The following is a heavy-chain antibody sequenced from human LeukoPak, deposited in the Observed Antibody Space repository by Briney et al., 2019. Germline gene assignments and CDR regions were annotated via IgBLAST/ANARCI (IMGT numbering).Heavy chain of an antibody. J-gene: IGHJ4*02. CDR2: IYYSGST. Sequence: SETLSLTCTVSGDSISSSSYYWGWIRQPPGKGPEWIGSIYYSGSTSYNPSLKSRVTISVDTSKNQFSLKLSSVTAADTAVYYCASSPTYYCSSTSCHYFDYWGQGTLVTVSS. D-gene: IGHD2-2*01. V-gene: IGHV4-39*07. CDR1: GDSISSSSYY. CDR3: ASSPTYYCSSTSCHYFDY.